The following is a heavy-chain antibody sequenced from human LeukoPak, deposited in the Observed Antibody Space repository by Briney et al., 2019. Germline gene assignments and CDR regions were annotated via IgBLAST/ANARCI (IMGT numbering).Heavy chain of an antibody. Sequence: PGGSLRLSCAASGFTFSSYSMNWVRQAPGKGLEWVSSISSSSSYIYYADSVKGRFTISRDNAKNSLYLQMNSLRAEDTAVYYCARGLDGWGGTDAFDIWGQGTMVTVSS. CDR1: GFTFSSYS. V-gene: IGHV3-21*01. CDR3: ARGLDGWGGTDAFDI. J-gene: IGHJ3*02. CDR2: ISSSSSYI. D-gene: IGHD1-1*01.